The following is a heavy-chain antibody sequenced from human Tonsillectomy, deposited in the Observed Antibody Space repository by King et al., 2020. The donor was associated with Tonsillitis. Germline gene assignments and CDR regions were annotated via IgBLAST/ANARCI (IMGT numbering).Heavy chain of an antibody. CDR1: GFTFSTYA. CDR3: ARDENFGELVIYAMDV. Sequence: VQLVESGGGVVQPGRSLRLSCAASGFTFSTYAMHWVRQAPGKGLEWVAVISYDGSNKYYADAVRGRFTISRDNSKNTLYLHMNSLRAEDTAVYFCARDENFGELVIYAMDVWGQGAPVTVSS. J-gene: IGHJ6*02. CDR2: ISYDGSNK. D-gene: IGHD3-10*01. V-gene: IGHV3-30-3*01.